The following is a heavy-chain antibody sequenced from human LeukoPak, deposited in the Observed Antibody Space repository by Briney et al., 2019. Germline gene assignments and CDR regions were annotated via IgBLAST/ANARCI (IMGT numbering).Heavy chain of an antibody. J-gene: IGHJ4*02. V-gene: IGHV3-74*01. Sequence: GGSLRLSCAVSGFSLSNYWMHWVRQAPGKGLVWVLRMNSDVSGASSADSVKGRFTISRDDAKNTMYLQMNRLRAEDTAVYYCVRGRGYCSGGRCYPHYFDYWGQGTLVTVSS. CDR2: MNSDVSGA. D-gene: IGHD2-15*01. CDR3: VRGRGYCSGGRCYPHYFDY. CDR1: GFSLSNYW.